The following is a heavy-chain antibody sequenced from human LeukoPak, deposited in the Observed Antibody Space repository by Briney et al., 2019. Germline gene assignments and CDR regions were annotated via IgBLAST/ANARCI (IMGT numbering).Heavy chain of an antibody. V-gene: IGHV3-21*04. J-gene: IGHJ4*02. CDR2: ISSSSSYI. CDR1: GFTFSSYS. D-gene: IGHD6-13*01. Sequence: GGSLRLSCAASGFTFSSYSMNWVRQAPGKGLEWVSSISSSSSYIYYADSVKGRFTISRDNAKNTLYLQMNSLRAEDTAVYYCARGWLSIGYSSSWYGRYFDYWGQGPLVTVSS. CDR3: ARGWLSIGYSSSWYGRYFDY.